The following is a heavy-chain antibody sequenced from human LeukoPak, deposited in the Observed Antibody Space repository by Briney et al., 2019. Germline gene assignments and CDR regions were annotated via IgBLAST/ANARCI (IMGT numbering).Heavy chain of an antibody. J-gene: IGHJ3*02. V-gene: IGHV3-74*01. Sequence: GGSLRLSCAASGFTFSSYWMHWVRQAPGKGLVWVSRINSDGSSTSYADSVKGRFTISRDNAKNTLYPQMNSLRAEDTAVYYCARIVPPGAFDIWGQGTMVTVSS. CDR1: GFTFSSYW. D-gene: IGHD2-8*01. CDR2: INSDGSST. CDR3: ARIVPPGAFDI.